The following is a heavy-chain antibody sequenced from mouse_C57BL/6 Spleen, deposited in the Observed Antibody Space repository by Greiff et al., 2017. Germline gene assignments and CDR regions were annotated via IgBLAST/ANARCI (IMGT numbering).Heavy chain of an antibody. CDR1: GYTFTSYW. CDR3: ARSREGLLRNFEY. D-gene: IGHD2-3*01. CDR2: IDPSDSYT. Sequence: QVQLQQPGAELVMPGASVKLSCKASGYTFTSYWMHWVKQRPGQGLEWIGEIDPSDSYTNYNQKFKGKSTLTVDKSSSTAYMQLSSLTSEDSAVYYCARSREGLLRNFEYWGQGTTLTVSA. V-gene: IGHV1-69*01. J-gene: IGHJ2*01.